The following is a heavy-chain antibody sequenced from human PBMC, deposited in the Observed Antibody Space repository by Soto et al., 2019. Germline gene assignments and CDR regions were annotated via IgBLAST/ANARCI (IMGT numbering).Heavy chain of an antibody. Sequence: ASVKVSCKASGGTFSSYAISWVRQAPGQGLEWMGGIIPIFGTANYAQKFQGRVTITADESTSTAYMELSSLRSEDTAVYYCQGFLRSGYHHDAFDIWGQGTMVTV. CDR2: IIPIFGTA. V-gene: IGHV1-69*13. D-gene: IGHD3-3*01. J-gene: IGHJ3*02. CDR3: QGFLRSGYHHDAFDI. CDR1: GGTFSSYA.